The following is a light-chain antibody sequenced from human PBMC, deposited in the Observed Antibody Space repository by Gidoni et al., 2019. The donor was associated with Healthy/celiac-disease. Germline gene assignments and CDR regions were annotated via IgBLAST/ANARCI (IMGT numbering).Light chain of an antibody. J-gene: IGKJ4*01. CDR1: QRVLYSSNNKNY. V-gene: IGKV4-1*01. CDR2: WAS. CDR3: QQYYSTPLT. Sequence: EIVMTQSPDSLAASLGERATINCKSSQRVLYSSNNKNYLAGYQQKPGQPPKLLIYWASTRETGVPDRFSGSGSGTDFTLTISSLQAEDVAVYYCQQYYSTPLTFGGGTKVEIK.